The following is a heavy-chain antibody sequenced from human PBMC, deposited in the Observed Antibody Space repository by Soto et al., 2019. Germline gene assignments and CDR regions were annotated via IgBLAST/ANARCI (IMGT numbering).Heavy chain of an antibody. CDR2: ISYDGSNK. V-gene: IGHV3-30*18. CDR3: ANSLGELSAPFDY. CDR1: GFTFRSYG. J-gene: IGHJ4*02. D-gene: IGHD3-16*02. Sequence: ESGGGVVQPGRSLRLSCAASGFTFRSYGMHWVRQAPGKGLEWVAVISYDGSNKYYADSVKGRFTISRDNSKNTLYLQMNSLRAEDTAVYYCANSLGELSAPFDYWGQGTMVTVSS.